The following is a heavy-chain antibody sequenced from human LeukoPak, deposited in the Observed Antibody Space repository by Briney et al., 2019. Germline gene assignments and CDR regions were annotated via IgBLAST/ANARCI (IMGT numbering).Heavy chain of an antibody. CDR3: AREGAYSGYQTDYYYGMDV. J-gene: IGHJ6*04. V-gene: IGHV3-48*03. CDR2: ISSSGSTI. CDR1: GFTFSSYE. D-gene: IGHD5-12*01. Sequence: GGSLRLSCAASGFTFSSYERNWVRQAPGKGLEWVSYISSSGSTIYYADSVKGRFTISRDNAKNSLYLQMNSLRAEDTAVYYCAREGAYSGYQTDYYYGMDVWGKGTTVTVSS.